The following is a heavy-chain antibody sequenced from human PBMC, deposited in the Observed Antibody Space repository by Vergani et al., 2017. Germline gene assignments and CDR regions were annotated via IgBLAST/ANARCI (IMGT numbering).Heavy chain of an antibody. CDR3: ARVRRDDSSGYYYYYGMDV. V-gene: IGHV4-30-4*01. J-gene: IGHJ6*02. CDR1: GGSISSGDYY. CDR2: IYYSGST. D-gene: IGHD3-22*01. Sequence: QVQLQESGPGLVKPSQTLSLTCTVSGGSISSGDYYWSWNRQPPGKGLEWIGYIYYSGSTYYNPSLKSRVTISLDTSKNQFSLKLSSVTAADTAVYYCARVRRDDSSGYYYYYGMDVWGQGTTVTVSS.